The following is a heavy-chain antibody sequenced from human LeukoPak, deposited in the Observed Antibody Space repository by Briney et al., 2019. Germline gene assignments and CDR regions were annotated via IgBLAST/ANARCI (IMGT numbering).Heavy chain of an antibody. CDR3: ARDTNWGPQM. CDR2: IDYSGST. J-gene: IGHJ4*02. D-gene: IGHD7-27*01. Sequence: PSETLSLTCTVSGGSISSYYWSWIRQPPGKGLEWIGYIDYSGSTNYNPSLRSRVTMSVNTSRNQFSLKLSSVTAADTAVYYCARDTNWGPQMWGQGTPVTVSS. CDR1: GGSISSYY. V-gene: IGHV4-59*01.